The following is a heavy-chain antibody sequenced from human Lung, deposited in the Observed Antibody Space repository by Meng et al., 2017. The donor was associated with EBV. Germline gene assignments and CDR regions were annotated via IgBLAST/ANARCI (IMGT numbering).Heavy chain of an antibody. CDR2: INPTSGDT. CDR1: GGSFSTHT. CDR3: ARRRSFSDSFDH. V-gene: IGHV1-2*04. D-gene: IGHD2-21*01. J-gene: IGHJ4*02. Sequence: QLLVVQSGGGVKKPGSSVKVSCRTSGGSFSTHTFSWVRQAPGQGLEWMGWINPTSGDTKYAQKFQEWVSMTRDTSINTTYMELSSLRSADTAVYYCARRRSFSDSFDHWGQGTLVTVSS.